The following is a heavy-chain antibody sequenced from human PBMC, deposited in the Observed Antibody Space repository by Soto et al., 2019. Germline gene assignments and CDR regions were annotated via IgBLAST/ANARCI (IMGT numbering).Heavy chain of an antibody. D-gene: IGHD2-21*02. CDR2: IYYSGST. Sequence: QVQLQESGPGLVKPSETLSLTCTVSGGSISSYYWSWIRQPPGKGLEWIGYIYYSGSTNYNPSLKSRVTISVDTSKNQFSLKLSSVTAADTAVYYCARSEDCGGDCYLGNDAFDIWGQGTMVTVSS. J-gene: IGHJ3*02. CDR1: GGSISSYY. CDR3: ARSEDCGGDCYLGNDAFDI. V-gene: IGHV4-59*08.